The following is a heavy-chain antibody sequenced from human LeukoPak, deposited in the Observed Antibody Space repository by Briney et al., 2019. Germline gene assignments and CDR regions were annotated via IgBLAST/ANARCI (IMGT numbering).Heavy chain of an antibody. CDR1: GGSFSGYY. D-gene: IGHD4-11*01. CDR3: ARKRLAHWFDP. Sequence: SETLSLTCAVYGGSFSGYYWSWIRQPPGKGLEWIGEINHSGSTNYNPSLKSRVTISVDTSKTQFSLKLSSVTAADTAVYYCARKRLAHWFDPWGQGTLVTVSS. J-gene: IGHJ5*02. V-gene: IGHV4-34*01. CDR2: INHSGST.